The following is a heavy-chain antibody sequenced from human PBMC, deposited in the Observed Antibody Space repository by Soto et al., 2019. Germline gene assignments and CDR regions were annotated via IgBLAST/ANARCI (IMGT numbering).Heavy chain of an antibody. J-gene: IGHJ4*02. CDR3: ARSCSGGSCYDY. V-gene: IGHV1-3*01. D-gene: IGHD2-15*01. Sequence: ASVKVSCKASGYTFTSYAMHWVRQAPGQRLEWMGWINAGNGNTKYSQKFQGRVTITRDTSASTAYMELSSLRSEDTAVYYCARSCSGGSCYDYWGQGTLVTVSS. CDR1: GYTFTSYA. CDR2: INAGNGNT.